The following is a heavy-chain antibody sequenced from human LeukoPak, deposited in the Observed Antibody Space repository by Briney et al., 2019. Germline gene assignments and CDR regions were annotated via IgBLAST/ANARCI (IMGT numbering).Heavy chain of an antibody. Sequence: GGSLRLSCAASGFTFSNYWKGWVRQPPGKGLQWVANIKEDGSEKYYVDSVKGRFTISRDNAKNSVYLQMNSLRVEDTAVYYCARRPFGADFWGQGTLVTVSS. J-gene: IGHJ4*02. V-gene: IGHV3-7*01. CDR3: ARRPFGADF. D-gene: IGHD3-10*01. CDR1: GFTFSNYW. CDR2: IKEDGSEK.